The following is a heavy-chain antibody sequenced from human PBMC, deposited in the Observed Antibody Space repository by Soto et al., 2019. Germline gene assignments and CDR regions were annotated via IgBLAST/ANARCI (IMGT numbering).Heavy chain of an antibody. J-gene: IGHJ5*02. CDR3: ASGPTLAARLGWNYFDP. CDR1: GLNVNINY. V-gene: IGHV3-53*01. CDR2: IHGGGNK. D-gene: IGHD6-6*01. Sequence: GGSLRLSCATSGLNVNINYVTWVRQAPGKGLEWVSIIHGGGNKFYSDSAKGRFTISRDTSKNTVYLQMTSLTVDDTAVYYCASGPTLAARLGWNYFDPWGQGTLVTVSS.